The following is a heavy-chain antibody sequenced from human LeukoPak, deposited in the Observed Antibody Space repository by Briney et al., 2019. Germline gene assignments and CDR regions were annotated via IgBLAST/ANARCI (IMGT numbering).Heavy chain of an antibody. J-gene: IGHJ4*02. V-gene: IGHV4-39*01. Sequence: ASETLSLTCTVSGDSITGSSYYWCWIRQPPGKGLEWIGSMYYSGSTYSNPSLKSRVTISADTSKNQFSLKLKSVTAADTAVYYCARQYYDSTGYYYFDYWGQGTLVTVSS. CDR3: ARQYYDSTGYYYFDY. CDR1: GDSITGSSYY. CDR2: MYYSGST. D-gene: IGHD3-22*01.